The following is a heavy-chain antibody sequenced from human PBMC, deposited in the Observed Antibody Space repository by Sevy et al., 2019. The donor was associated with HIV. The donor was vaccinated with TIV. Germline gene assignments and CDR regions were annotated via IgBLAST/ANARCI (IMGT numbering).Heavy chain of an antibody. J-gene: IGHJ3*02. CDR2: ISGSGGST. CDR3: AKWFKGAFDI. Sequence: GGSLRRSCAASGFTFSSYAMSWVRQAPGKGLEWVSAISGSGGSTYYAVSVKGRFTISIDISKTTLYLQMSSLRAEDTAVYYCAKWFKGAFDIWGQGTMVTVSS. D-gene: IGHD3-22*01. CDR1: GFTFSSYA. V-gene: IGHV3-23*01.